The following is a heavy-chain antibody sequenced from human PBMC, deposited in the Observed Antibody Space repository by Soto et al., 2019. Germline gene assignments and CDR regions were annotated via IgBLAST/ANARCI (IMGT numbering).Heavy chain of an antibody. CDR1: GYTFTSYP. D-gene: IGHD7-27*01. Sequence: QVQLVQSGADVKKAGASVKVSCKASGYTFTSYPLHWVRQAPGQGLEWMGIIHPSGGNTVYAQKFQGRVTMTADTSTSTFYMEMSSLRFEDTAVYFCGREGVAETGEIEYWGQGALVTVSS. V-gene: IGHV1-46*01. CDR2: IHPSGGNT. CDR3: GREGVAETGEIEY. J-gene: IGHJ4*02.